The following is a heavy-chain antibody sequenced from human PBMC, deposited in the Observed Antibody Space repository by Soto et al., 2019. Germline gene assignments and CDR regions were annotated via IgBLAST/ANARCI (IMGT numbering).Heavy chain of an antibody. D-gene: IGHD6-13*01. V-gene: IGHV1-18*01. CDR3: ARSGSSWNLIEFDS. J-gene: IGHJ4*02. CDR1: AYTFTNYG. Sequence: QVQLVQSGCEVKKPGASVKVSCKASAYTFTNYGISWVRQAPGQGLEWMGWISAYNGNINYAQKFRGRVTMTTDTSTSSAYLEVSSLISDDTAVYYCARSGSSWNLIEFDSWGQGTLVTVSS. CDR2: ISAYNGNI.